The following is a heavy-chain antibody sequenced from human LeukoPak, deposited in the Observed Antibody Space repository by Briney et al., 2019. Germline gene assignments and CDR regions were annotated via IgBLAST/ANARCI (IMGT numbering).Heavy chain of an antibody. Sequence: PSETLSLTCTVSGGSISSSYYYWGWIRQPPGKGLEWIGSINYSGSTYYNPSLKSRVTISVDTSKNQFSLKLSSVTAADTAVYYCASEDFDWSSRPSDYWGQGTLVTVSS. V-gene: IGHV4-39*07. D-gene: IGHD3-9*01. CDR3: ASEDFDWSSRPSDY. CDR2: INYSGST. J-gene: IGHJ4*02. CDR1: GGSISSSYYY.